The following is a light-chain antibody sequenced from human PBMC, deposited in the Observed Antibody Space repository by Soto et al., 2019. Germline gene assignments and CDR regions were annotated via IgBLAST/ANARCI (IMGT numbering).Light chain of an antibody. CDR1: QSVSSSY. V-gene: IGKV3-20*01. Sequence: EIVLTQSPGTLSLSPGERATLSCRASQSVSSSYLAWYQQKPGQAPRLLIYGASSRPNGVPDRFSGGGSGTDFTLTISRLEPEDFAVYYCQQYGTSPFTFGPGTKVDIK. CDR2: GAS. CDR3: QQYGTSPFT. J-gene: IGKJ3*01.